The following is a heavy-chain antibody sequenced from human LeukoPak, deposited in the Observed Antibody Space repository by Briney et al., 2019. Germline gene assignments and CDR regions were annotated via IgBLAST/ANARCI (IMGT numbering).Heavy chain of an antibody. CDR2: IYHSGST. Sequence: PSETLSLTCAVYGGSFSGYYWSWIRQPPGKGLEWIGSIYHSGSTYYNPSLKSRVTISVDTSKNQFSLKLSSVTAADTAVYYCARSPGGYYSDYWGQGTLVTVSS. V-gene: IGHV4-34*01. J-gene: IGHJ4*02. CDR3: ARSPGGYYSDY. D-gene: IGHD1-26*01. CDR1: GGSFSGYY.